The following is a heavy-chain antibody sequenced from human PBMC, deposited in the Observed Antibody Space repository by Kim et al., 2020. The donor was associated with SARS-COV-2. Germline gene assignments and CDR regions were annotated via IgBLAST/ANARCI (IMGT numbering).Heavy chain of an antibody. CDR3: ASKSGYSSSWGGVGGYYGMDV. V-gene: IGHV4-59*13. CDR1: GGSISSYY. J-gene: IGHJ6*02. D-gene: IGHD6-13*01. Sequence: SETLSLTCTVSGGSISSYYWSWIRQPPGKGLEWIGYIYYSGSTNYNPSLKSRVTISVDTSKNQFSLKLSSVTAADTAVYYCASKSGYSSSWGGVGGYYGMDVWGQGTTVTVSS. CDR2: IYYSGST.